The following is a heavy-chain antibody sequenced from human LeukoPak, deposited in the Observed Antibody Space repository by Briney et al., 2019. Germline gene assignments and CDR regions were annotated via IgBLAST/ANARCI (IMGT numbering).Heavy chain of an antibody. CDR3: ATVPGTMITTFGGDLDYMDV. CDR1: GGSFSGYY. Sequence: SETPSLTCAVYGGSFSGYYWSWIRQPPGKGLEWIGEINHSGSTNYNPSLKSRVTISVDTSKNQFSLKLSSVTAADTAVYYCATVPGTMITTFGGDLDYMDVWGKGTTVTVSS. CDR2: INHSGST. D-gene: IGHD3-16*01. J-gene: IGHJ6*03. V-gene: IGHV4-34*01.